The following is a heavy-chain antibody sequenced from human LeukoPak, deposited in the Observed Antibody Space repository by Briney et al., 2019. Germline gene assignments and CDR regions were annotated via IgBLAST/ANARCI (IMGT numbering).Heavy chain of an antibody. V-gene: IGHV3-21*01. CDR1: GFTFSSYS. D-gene: IGHD6-19*01. J-gene: IGHJ3*02. CDR3: ARDKIRYSSGHDAFDI. CDR2: ISSSSSYI. Sequence: PGGSLRLSCAASGFTFSSYSMNRARQAPGKGLEWVSSISSSSSYIYYADSVKGRFTISRDNAENSLYLQMNSLRAEDTAVYYCARDKIRYSSGHDAFDIWGQGTMVTVSS.